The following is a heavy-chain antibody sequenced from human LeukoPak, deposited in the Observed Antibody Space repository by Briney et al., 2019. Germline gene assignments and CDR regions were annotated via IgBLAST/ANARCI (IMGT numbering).Heavy chain of an antibody. V-gene: IGHV5-51*01. CDR1: GYSFTTYW. CDR3: ARLSAWWELNGGLDP. Sequence: GESPKISCKGSGYSFTTYWIAWVRQVPGKGLEWMGIIHPRDSDIRYSPSFQGQVTISADKSISTAYLQWSSLKASDTAMYYCARLSAWWELNGGLDPWGQGTLVTVSS. J-gene: IGHJ5*02. CDR2: IHPRDSDI. D-gene: IGHD1-26*01.